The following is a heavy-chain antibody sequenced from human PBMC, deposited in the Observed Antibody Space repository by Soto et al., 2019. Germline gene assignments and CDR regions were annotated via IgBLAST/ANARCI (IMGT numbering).Heavy chain of an antibody. Sequence: GGSLRLSCAASGFTFSSYAMHWVRQAPGKGLEWVAVISYDGSNKYYADSVKGRFTISRDNSKNTLYLQMNSLRAEDTAMYYCARDGNWYFDLWGRGTLVTVSS. CDR3: ARDGNWYFDL. CDR1: GFTFSSYA. D-gene: IGHD1-1*01. J-gene: IGHJ2*01. CDR2: ISYDGSNK. V-gene: IGHV3-30-3*01.